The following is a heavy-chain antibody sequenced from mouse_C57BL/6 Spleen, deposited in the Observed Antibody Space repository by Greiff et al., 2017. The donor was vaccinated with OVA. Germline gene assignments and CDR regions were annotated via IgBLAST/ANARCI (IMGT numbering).Heavy chain of an antibody. CDR1: GYTFTSYW. CDR3: ALYGSSYFDV. D-gene: IGHD1-1*01. Sequence: QVQLQQPGAELVQPGASVKLSCKASGYTFTSYWLHWVKQRPGQGLEWIGIIHPHSGSTNYNEKFKSKATLTLDKSSSTAYMQLSSLTSEDSAVYYCALYGSSYFDVWGTGTTVTVSS. CDR2: IHPHSGST. V-gene: IGHV1-64*01. J-gene: IGHJ1*03.